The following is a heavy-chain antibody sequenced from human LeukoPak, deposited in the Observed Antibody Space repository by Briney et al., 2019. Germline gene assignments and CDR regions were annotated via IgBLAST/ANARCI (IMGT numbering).Heavy chain of an antibody. CDR3: ARGSAVYYYMDV. CDR1: GGTFSSYA. D-gene: IGHD2-15*01. Sequence: ASVKVSCKASGGTFSSYAISWVRQAPGQGLEWMGWINPNSGGTNYAQKFQGRVTMTRDTSISTAYMELSRLRSDDTAVYYCARGSAVYYYMDVWGKGTTVTVSS. CDR2: INPNSGGT. V-gene: IGHV1-2*02. J-gene: IGHJ6*03.